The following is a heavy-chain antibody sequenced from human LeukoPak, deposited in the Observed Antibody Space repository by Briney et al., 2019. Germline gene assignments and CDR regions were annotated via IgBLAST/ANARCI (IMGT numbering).Heavy chain of an antibody. CDR1: GITFSNYA. CDR2: ISGSAHKI. CDR3: AGRLTGYSSGYVH. D-gene: IGHD5-18*01. V-gene: IGHV3-23*01. Sequence: GGSLRLSCVASGITFSNYAVSWVRQAPEKGLDWVSVISGSAHKIRYADTVRGRFTISRDNSENIVYLQMNNLRVEDTAVYYCAGRLTGYSSGYVHWGQGTLVTVSS. J-gene: IGHJ4*02.